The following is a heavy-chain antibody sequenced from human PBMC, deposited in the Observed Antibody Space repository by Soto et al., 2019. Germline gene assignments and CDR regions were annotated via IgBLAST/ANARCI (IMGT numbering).Heavy chain of an antibody. V-gene: IGHV3-30-3*01. CDR2: ISYDGSNK. CDR3: ARERGYYYGSGSYYNGGPGTQGGMDV. Sequence: QVQLVESGGGVVQPGRSLRLSCAASGFTFSSYAMHWVRQAPGKGLEWVAVISYDGSNKYYADSVKGRFTISRDNSKNTLYLQMNSRRAEDTAVYYCARERGYYYGSGSYYNGGPGTQGGMDVWGQGTTVTVSS. J-gene: IGHJ6*02. CDR1: GFTFSSYA. D-gene: IGHD3-10*01.